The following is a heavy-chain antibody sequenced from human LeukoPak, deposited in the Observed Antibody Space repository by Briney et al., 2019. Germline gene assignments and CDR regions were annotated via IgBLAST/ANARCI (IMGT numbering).Heavy chain of an antibody. J-gene: IGHJ4*02. CDR3: AREMATIVNQFDY. D-gene: IGHD5-24*01. V-gene: IGHV1-18*01. Sequence: PRASVKVSCKTSGYTFTIYGISWVRQAPGEGLEWMGWISPYNGNTNYAQKLQGRVAMTTDTSTTTAYMELRSLRSDDTAVYYCAREMATIVNQFDYWGQGTLVTVSS. CDR2: ISPYNGNT. CDR1: GYTFTIYG.